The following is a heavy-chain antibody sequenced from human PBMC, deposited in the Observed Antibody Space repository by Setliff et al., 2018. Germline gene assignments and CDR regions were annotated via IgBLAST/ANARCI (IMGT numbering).Heavy chain of an antibody. V-gene: IGHV4-4*07. CDR1: GGSISNYY. D-gene: IGHD1-26*01. CDR2: IYTSGST. Sequence: SETLSLTCTVSGGSISNYYWSWIRQPAGKGLEWIGRIYTSGSTNYNPSLKSRVTMSVDTSKNQFSLKLSCVTAADTAVYYCARKGISALSGAFDMWGQGTMVTVS. J-gene: IGHJ3*02. CDR3: ARKGISALSGAFDM.